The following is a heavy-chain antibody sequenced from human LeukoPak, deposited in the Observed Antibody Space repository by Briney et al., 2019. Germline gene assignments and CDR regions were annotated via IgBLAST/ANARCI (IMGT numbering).Heavy chain of an antibody. CDR3: ARDPEGSGCYFDY. J-gene: IGHJ4*02. CDR2: INPSGGST. CDR1: GYTFTSYF. V-gene: IGHV1-46*01. D-gene: IGHD6-19*01. Sequence: GASVKVSCKASGYTFTSYFMHWVRQAPGQGLEWMGIINPSGGSTSYAQKFQGRVTMTRDTFTSMVYMELTSLRSEDTAVYYCARDPEGSGCYFDYWGQGTLVTVSS.